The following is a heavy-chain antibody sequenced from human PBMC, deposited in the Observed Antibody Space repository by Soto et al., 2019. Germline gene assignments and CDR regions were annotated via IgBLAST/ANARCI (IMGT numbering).Heavy chain of an antibody. V-gene: IGHV3-11*01. CDR2: ISSSGSTI. CDR1: GFTFSDYY. J-gene: IGHJ4*02. CDR3: ARDHREYAFDY. Sequence: QVQLVESGGGLVKPGGSLRLSCAASGFTFSDYYMSWIRQAPGKGLEWVSYISSSGSTIYYADSVKGRFTISRDNAKNSLYMKMNSLSAADTAVYYCARDHREYAFDYWGQGTLVTVSS.